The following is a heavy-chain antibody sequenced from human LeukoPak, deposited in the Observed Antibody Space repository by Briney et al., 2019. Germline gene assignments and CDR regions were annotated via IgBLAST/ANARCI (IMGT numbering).Heavy chain of an antibody. V-gene: IGHV4-39*01. CDR1: GGSTSSSDYY. D-gene: IGHD7-27*01. CDR3: ARLNWGSRPRYYYYYYMDV. J-gene: IGHJ6*03. Sequence: PSETLSLTCTVSGGSTSSSDYYWGWIRQPPGKGLEWIGSIYYSGKMFYNPSLKSRVTISVDTSKNQFSLKLSSVTAADTAVYYCARLNWGSRPRYYYYYYMDVWGKGTTATVSS. CDR2: IYYSGKM.